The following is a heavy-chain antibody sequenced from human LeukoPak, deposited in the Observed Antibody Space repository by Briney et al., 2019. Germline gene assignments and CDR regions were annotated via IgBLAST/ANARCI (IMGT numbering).Heavy chain of an antibody. CDR2: IRYDGSNK. D-gene: IGHD3-3*01. V-gene: IGHV3-30*02. CDR1: GFTFSSYG. Sequence: GGSLRLSCAASGFTFSSYGMHWVRQAPGKGLEWVAFIRYDGSNKYYADSVKGRFTISRDNSKNTLYLQMNSLRAEDTAVYYCAKDKPLEWLGFDPWGQGTLVTVSS. J-gene: IGHJ5*02. CDR3: AKDKPLEWLGFDP.